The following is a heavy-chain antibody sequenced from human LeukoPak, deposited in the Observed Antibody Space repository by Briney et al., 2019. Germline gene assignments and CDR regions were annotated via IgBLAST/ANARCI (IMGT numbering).Heavy chain of an antibody. D-gene: IGHD2-2*02. CDR3: ARVRYCGSGSCYTFDY. V-gene: IGHV4-39*01. J-gene: IGHJ4*02. CDR1: GDSISTSSYY. Sequence: SETLSLTCSVSGDSISTSSYYWGWIRQPPGKGLEWIGTIYYSGSTYYNPSLTSRVTISVDTSKNQFSLKLSSVTAADTAVYYCARVRYCGSGSCYTFDYWGQGTLVTVSS. CDR2: IYYSGST.